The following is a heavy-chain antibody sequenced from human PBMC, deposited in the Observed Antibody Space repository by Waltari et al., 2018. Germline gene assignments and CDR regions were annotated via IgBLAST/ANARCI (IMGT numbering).Heavy chain of an antibody. Sequence: QLQLQESGPGLVKPSETLSLTCTVSGGSINSTVYYWAWIRQPPGKGLEWVGSIYDTGRTNYNLPLRSRVAMSIDTSNNKFSLKMSAVTAAVTAVYFCARGHNYYGVAFWGQGTTVTVSS. CDR2: IYDTGRT. CDR1: GGSINSTVYY. D-gene: IGHD3-10*01. CDR3: ARGHNYYGVAF. V-gene: IGHV4-39*02. J-gene: IGHJ6*02.